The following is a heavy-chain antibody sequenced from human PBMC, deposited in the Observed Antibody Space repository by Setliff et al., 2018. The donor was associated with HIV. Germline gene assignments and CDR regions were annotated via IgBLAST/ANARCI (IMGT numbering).Heavy chain of an antibody. CDR3: ARAGYYGSTSYWEYFQH. CDR1: GGSISSHY. CDR2: IYYNGIT. V-gene: IGHV4-59*11. Sequence: PSETLSLTCTVSGGSISSHYWSWIRQPPGKGLEWIGSIYYNGITNYNPSLKSRVTASVDTSKNQFSLKLSSVTAADTAVYYCARAGYYGSTSYWEYFQHWGQGTLVTVSS. J-gene: IGHJ1*01. D-gene: IGHD3-22*01.